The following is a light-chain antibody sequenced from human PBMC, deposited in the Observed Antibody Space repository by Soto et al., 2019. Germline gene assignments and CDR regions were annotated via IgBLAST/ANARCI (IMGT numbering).Light chain of an antibody. Sequence: SYELTQPPSVSVAPGKTARITCGGTNIGSKSVHWYQQKPGQAPVLVIYYDSDRPSGIPERFSGSNSGNTATLTISRVEAGDEADYYCQVWDSSSDHPEVFGTGTKLTVL. V-gene: IGLV3-21*04. CDR3: QVWDSSSDHPEV. CDR1: NIGSKS. J-gene: IGLJ1*01. CDR2: YDS.